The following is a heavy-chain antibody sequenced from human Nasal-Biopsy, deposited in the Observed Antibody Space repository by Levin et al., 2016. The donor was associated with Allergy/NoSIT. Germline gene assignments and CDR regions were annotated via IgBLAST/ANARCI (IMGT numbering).Heavy chain of an antibody. D-gene: IGHD4-17*01. Sequence: SGPTLVKPSATLTLTCTFSGFSLYDIGAGVGWIRQPPGKALERLALIYWDDDKRYSPSLESRLNITTDTSKSRVVLTLSNVHPADTATYYCAHRRDEYGDLFDVWGQGTLVTVSS. J-gene: IGHJ4*02. V-gene: IGHV2-5*02. CDR2: IYWDDDK. CDR1: GFSLYDIGAG. CDR3: AHRRDEYGDLFDV.